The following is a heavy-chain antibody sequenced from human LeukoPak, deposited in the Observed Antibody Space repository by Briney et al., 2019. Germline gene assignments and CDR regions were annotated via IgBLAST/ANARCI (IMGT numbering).Heavy chain of an antibody. CDR1: GFTFSSYA. CDR3: AGDRRYDSSGYFQH. D-gene: IGHD3-22*01. Sequence: GGSLRLSCAASGFTFSSYAMSWVRQAPGKGLEWLSAISGSGGSTYYADSVKGRFTISRDNSKSTLYLQMNSLRADDTAVYYCAGDRRYDSSGYFQHWGQGTLVTVSS. V-gene: IGHV3-23*01. J-gene: IGHJ1*01. CDR2: ISGSGGST.